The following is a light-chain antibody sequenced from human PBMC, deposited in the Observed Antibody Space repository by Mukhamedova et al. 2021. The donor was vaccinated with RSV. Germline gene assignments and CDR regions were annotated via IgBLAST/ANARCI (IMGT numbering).Light chain of an antibody. CDR2: KVS. V-gene: IGKV2-30*01. CDR3: QQYNNWPPLT. Sequence: LNWFQQRPGQSPRRLIYKVSNRDSGVPDRFSGSGSGTEFTLTISSMQSEDFAVYYCQQYNNWPPLTFGGGTKVE. J-gene: IGKJ4*01.